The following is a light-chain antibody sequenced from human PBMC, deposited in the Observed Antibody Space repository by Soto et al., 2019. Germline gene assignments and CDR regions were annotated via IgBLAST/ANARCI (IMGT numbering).Light chain of an antibody. CDR2: GAS. J-gene: IGKJ1*01. CDR3: QQYNNWPPWT. V-gene: IGKV3-15*01. CDR1: QSVSSH. Sequence: EIVLTQSPATLSLSPGERATLSCRASQSVSSHLAWYQQKPGQGPRLLIYGASTRASGIPGRFSGSGSGTEFTLTLSSLQSEDFAVYYCQQYNNWPPWTFGQGTKVDIK.